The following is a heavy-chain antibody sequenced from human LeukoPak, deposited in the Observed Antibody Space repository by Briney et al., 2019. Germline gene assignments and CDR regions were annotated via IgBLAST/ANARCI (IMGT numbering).Heavy chain of an antibody. V-gene: IGHV3-23*01. Sequence: GGSLRLSCAASGFTFSSYAMSWVRQAPGKGLAWVSTISGGSGSTYCADSVKGRFTISRDNSKNTLYLQMNSLRDEDTAVYYCAKHPGDNYYDSSGYSADAEYFQYWGQGTLVTVSS. D-gene: IGHD3-22*01. CDR2: ISGGSGST. CDR3: AKHPGDNYYDSSGYSADAEYFQY. J-gene: IGHJ1*01. CDR1: GFTFSSYA.